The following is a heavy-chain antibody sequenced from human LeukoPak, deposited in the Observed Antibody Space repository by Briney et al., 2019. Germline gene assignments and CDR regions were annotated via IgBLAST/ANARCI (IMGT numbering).Heavy chain of an antibody. CDR2: INPNSGGT. Sequence: ASVKVSCKASGYTFTGYYMHWVRQAPGQGLEWMGWINPNSGGTNYAQKFQGRVTMTRDTSISTAYMELSRLRSDDTAVYYCVRVDGDYDGNYYYYYGMDVWGQGTTVTVSS. V-gene: IGHV1-2*02. CDR1: GYTFTGYY. CDR3: VRVDGDYDGNYYYYYGMDV. D-gene: IGHD4-23*01. J-gene: IGHJ6*02.